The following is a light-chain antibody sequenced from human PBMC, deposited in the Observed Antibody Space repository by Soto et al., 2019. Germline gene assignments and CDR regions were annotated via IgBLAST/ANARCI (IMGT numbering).Light chain of an antibody. CDR1: SSDVGGYNY. Sequence: QSVLIQPPSASGSPGQSVTISCTGTSSDVGGYNYVSWYQQHPGKAPKLMIFEVSERPSGVPDRFSASKSGNTASLTVSGLQAEDEADYYCSSYAGSNNYVFGTGTKLTVL. CDR3: SSYAGSNNYV. J-gene: IGLJ1*01. V-gene: IGLV2-8*01. CDR2: EVS.